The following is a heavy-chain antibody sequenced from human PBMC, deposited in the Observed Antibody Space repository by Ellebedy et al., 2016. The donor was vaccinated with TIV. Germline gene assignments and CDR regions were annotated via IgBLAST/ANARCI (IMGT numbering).Heavy chain of an antibody. Sequence: MPSETLSLTCTVSDSSISTFHWRWIPQPPGKGLEWIGSIYVSGITNYNPSLKRRVPMSVDTSTDQFSLKLGSVTTADTDVYYCASWVGHFDFWGQGPQVTDSS. D-gene: IGHD1-26*01. J-gene: IGHJ4*02. CDR2: IYVSGIT. CDR1: DSSISTFH. CDR3: ASWVGHFDF. V-gene: IGHV4-59*01.